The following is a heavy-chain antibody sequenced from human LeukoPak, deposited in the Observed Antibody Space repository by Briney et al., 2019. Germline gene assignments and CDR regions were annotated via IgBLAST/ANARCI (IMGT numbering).Heavy chain of an antibody. J-gene: IGHJ5*02. CDR1: GGSISSGGYY. V-gene: IGHV4-31*03. Sequence: PSQTLSLTCTVSGGSISSGGYYWSWIRQHPGKGLEWIGYIYYSGSTYYNPSLKSRVTISVDTSKNQFSLKLSSVTAGDTAVYYCARRADSSSWYRWGQGTLVTVSS. D-gene: IGHD6-13*01. CDR2: IYYSGST. CDR3: ARRADSSSWYR.